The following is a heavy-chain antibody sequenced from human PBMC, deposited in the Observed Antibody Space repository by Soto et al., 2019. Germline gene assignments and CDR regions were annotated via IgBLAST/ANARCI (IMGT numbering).Heavy chain of an antibody. Sequence: ASVKVSCKASGYTFTSYYMHWVRQAPGQGLEWMGIINPSGGSTSYAQKFQGRVTMTRDTSTSTVYMEMNSLTTEDTAVYYCVTYDYIWGSHRYRWAYWGQGILVTV. CDR1: GYTFTSYY. J-gene: IGHJ4*02. D-gene: IGHD3-16*02. CDR3: VTYDYIWGSHRYRWAY. V-gene: IGHV1-46*01. CDR2: INPSGGST.